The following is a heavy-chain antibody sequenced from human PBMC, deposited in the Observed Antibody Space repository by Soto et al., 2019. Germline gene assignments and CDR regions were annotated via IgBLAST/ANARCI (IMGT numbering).Heavy chain of an antibody. J-gene: IGHJ4*02. CDR2: ISSNGGST. CDR1: GFTFSSYA. V-gene: IGHV3-64*01. Sequence: EVPLVESGGGLVQPGGSLRLSCAASGFTFSSYAMHWVRQAPGKGLEYVSAISSNGGSTYYANSVKGRFTISRDNSTHTLYLQMGRLRAWDMDVYYSARGPGYYFDYWGQGTLVTVSS. CDR3: ARGPGYYFDY.